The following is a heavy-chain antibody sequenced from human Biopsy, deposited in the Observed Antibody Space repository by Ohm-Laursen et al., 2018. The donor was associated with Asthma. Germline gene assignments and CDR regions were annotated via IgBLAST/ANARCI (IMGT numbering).Heavy chain of an antibody. CDR3: AGFCSGGNCPDH. D-gene: IGHD2-15*01. CDR2: IHYSGST. V-gene: IGHV4-59*01. CDR1: GVSIRSYY. J-gene: IGHJ4*02. Sequence: SETLSLTCTVSGVSIRSYYWTWIRQPPGKGLEWIGNIHYSGSTYSNPSLKSRVTISVDTSKKQISLRLNSVIAADTAVYYCAGFCSGGNCPDHWGQGTLVTVSS.